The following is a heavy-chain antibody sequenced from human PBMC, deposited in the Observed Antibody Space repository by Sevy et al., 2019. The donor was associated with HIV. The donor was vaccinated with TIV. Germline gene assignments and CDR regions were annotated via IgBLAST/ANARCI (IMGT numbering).Heavy chain of an antibody. J-gene: IGHJ5*02. V-gene: IGHV4-31*03. D-gene: IGHD3-22*01. CDR3: ARAVTMIEVVTGWFDP. Sequence: SETLSLTCTVSGGSISSGGYYWSWIRQHPGEGLEWIGYNYYSGSTYYNPSLKSRATISVDTSKNQFSLKLSSVTAADTAVYYCARAVTMIEVVTGWFDPWGQGTLVTVSS. CDR2: NYYSGST. CDR1: GGSISSGGYY.